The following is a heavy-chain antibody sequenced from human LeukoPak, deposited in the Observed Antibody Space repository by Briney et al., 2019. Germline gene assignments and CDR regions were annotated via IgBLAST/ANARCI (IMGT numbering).Heavy chain of an antibody. Sequence: PSETLSLTCTVSGGSISSSSYYWGWIRQPPGKGLEWIGSIYYSGSTYYNPSLKSRVTISVDTSKNQFSLKLSSVTAADTAVYYCARDAGMVLTHNWFDPWGQGTLVTVSS. V-gene: IGHV4-39*07. CDR1: GGSISSSSYY. D-gene: IGHD4/OR15-4a*01. CDR2: IYYSGST. J-gene: IGHJ5*02. CDR3: ARDAGMVLTHNWFDP.